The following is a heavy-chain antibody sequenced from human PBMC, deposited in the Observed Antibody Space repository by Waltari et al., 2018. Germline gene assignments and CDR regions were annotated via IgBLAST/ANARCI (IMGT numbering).Heavy chain of an antibody. CDR3: ERGGGNYDFWSGSIPHFDY. Sequence: QVQLVQSGAEVKKPGSSVKVSCKASGGTFSSYAISWVRQAPGQGLEWMGGIIPILGIANYAQKFQGRVTITADKSTSTAYMELSSLRSEDTAVYYCERGGGNYDFWSGSIPHFDYWGQGTLVTVSS. D-gene: IGHD3-3*01. CDR1: GGTFSSYA. J-gene: IGHJ4*02. CDR2: IIPILGIA. V-gene: IGHV1-69*10.